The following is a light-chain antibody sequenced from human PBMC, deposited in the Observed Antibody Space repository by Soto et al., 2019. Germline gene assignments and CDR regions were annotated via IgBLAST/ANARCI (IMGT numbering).Light chain of an antibody. J-gene: IGLJ3*02. CDR2: EGS. Sequence: QSALPQPASVSGSPGQSITISCTGSSSDVGSYNRVSWHQQYPGKAPKLMIYEGSKRSSGVSNRFSGTESGNTASLTNSGLHAEDEGDYYCCVYAGRSTVVVGGGSKLTVL. CDR3: CVYAGRSTVV. V-gene: IGLV2-23*01. CDR1: SSDVGSYNR.